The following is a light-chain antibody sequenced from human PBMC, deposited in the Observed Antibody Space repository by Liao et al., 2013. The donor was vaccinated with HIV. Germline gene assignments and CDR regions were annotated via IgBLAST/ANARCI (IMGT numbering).Light chain of an antibody. J-gene: IGLJ2*01. CDR3: QAWDSSTVV. CDR2: EDT. V-gene: IGLV3-1*01. CDR1: KLGDKY. Sequence: SYKLTQPPSVSVSPGQTATITCSGEKLGDKYASWYQQRPGQSPVLVIYEDTKRPSGIPERFSGSNSWHTATLTISGTQAMDEADYYCQAWDSSTVVFGGGTKLTVL.